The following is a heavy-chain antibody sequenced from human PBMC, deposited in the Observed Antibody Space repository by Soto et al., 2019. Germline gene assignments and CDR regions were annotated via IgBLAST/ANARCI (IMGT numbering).Heavy chain of an antibody. CDR2: IYNDGTYS. CDR1: GFIFKMYW. D-gene: IGHD3-10*01. CDR3: TRGPRPISTGTGAY. V-gene: IGHV3-74*01. Sequence: GSLRLSCSASGFIFKMYWMHWVRQSPGKGLVWISRIYNDGTYSDYADSVRGRFTISRDNVNDTLYLQMNNLRAEDSGLYYCTRGPRPISTGTGAYWGQGTQVTVSS. J-gene: IGHJ4*02.